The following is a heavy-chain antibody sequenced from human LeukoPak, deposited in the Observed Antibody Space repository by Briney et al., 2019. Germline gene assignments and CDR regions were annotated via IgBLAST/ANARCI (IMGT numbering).Heavy chain of an antibody. J-gene: IGHJ3*02. CDR2: IIPILGIA. CDR3: ARARAEWELRRDAFDI. D-gene: IGHD1-26*01. V-gene: IGHV1-69*04. Sequence: GASVKVSCKASGGTFSSYAISWVRQAPGQGLEWIGRIIPILGIANYAQKFQGRVTITADKSTSTAYMELSSLRSEDTAVYYCARARAEWELRRDAFDIWGQGTMVTVSS. CDR1: GGTFSSYA.